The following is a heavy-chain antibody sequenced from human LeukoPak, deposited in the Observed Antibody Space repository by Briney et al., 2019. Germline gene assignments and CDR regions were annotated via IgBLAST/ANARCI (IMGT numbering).Heavy chain of an antibody. J-gene: IGHJ4*02. CDR3: VKTYCSITRCSPGFDS. D-gene: IGHD3-10*01. Sequence: GGSLRLSCAASGFTLSNYWMSWVRQAPGKGLEWVANIKQDGSKLSYVDSVKGRFTVSRDNAKNSLYLQMDNLRAEDTAVYYCVKTYCSITRCSPGFDSWGQGTLVTVSS. V-gene: IGHV3-7*03. CDR1: GFTLSNYW. CDR2: IKQDGSKL.